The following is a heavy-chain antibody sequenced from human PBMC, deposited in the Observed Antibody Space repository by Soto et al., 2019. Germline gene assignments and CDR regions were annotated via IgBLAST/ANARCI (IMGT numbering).Heavy chain of an antibody. CDR2: ISGSGGST. Sequence: GGSLRLSCAASGFTFSRYAMSWVRQAPGKGLEWVSAISGSGGSTFYADSVKGRFTISRDNSKNTLYLQMNSLRAEDTAVYYCAKERKGSDDCFDYWGQGTLVTVSS. V-gene: IGHV3-23*01. CDR1: GFTFSRYA. CDR3: AKERKGSDDCFDY. D-gene: IGHD1-1*01. J-gene: IGHJ4*02.